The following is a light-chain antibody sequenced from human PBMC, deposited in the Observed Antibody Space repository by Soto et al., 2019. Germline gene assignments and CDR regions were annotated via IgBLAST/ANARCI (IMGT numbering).Light chain of an antibody. CDR2: DVN. CDR1: SRDVGSYNY. Sequence: QSAQTQPASVSGSLGQSITISCTGTSRDVGSYNYVSWYQHHTGRAPKLVIYDVNNRPAGIFNRFSGSKFDNTASLIIFGLQAEDEADYYCSSYTSSSNLIFGGGTKVTVL. V-gene: IGLV2-14*03. CDR3: SSYTSSSNLI. J-gene: IGLJ2*01.